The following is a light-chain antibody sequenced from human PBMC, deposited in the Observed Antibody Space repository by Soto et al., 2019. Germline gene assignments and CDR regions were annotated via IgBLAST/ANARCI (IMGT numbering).Light chain of an antibody. V-gene: IGLV1-51*01. CDR2: DDN. CDR3: GSWDSSLSAYV. CDR1: SSNIGGNS. Sequence: QALVTQPPSVSAAPGQKVTISCSGSSSNIGGNSVSWYQQLPGTAPKLLIYDDNKRPSGIPDRFSGSKSGTSATLGITGFQTGDEADYYCGSWDSSLSAYVFGTGTQLTVL. J-gene: IGLJ1*01.